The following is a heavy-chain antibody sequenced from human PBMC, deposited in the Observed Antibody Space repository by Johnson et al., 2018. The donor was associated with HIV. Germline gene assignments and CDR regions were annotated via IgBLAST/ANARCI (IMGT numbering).Heavy chain of an antibody. D-gene: IGHD6-13*01. CDR2: ISYDGSNK. CDR1: GFTFSSYA. V-gene: IGHV3-30-3*01. Sequence: VQLVESGGGVVQPGRSLRLSCAASGFTFSSYAMHWVRQAPGKGLEWVAVISYDGSNKYYADSVKGRFTISRDNSKNTLYLQMNSLSAEDTAVYYCASPLEAAAGRMDAFDSWGQGTMVTVSS. CDR3: ASPLEAAAGRMDAFDS. J-gene: IGHJ3*02.